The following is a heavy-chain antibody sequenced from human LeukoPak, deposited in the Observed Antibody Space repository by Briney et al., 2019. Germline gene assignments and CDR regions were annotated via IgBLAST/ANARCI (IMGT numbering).Heavy chain of an antibody. Sequence: GGSLRLSCAASGFTFSSYAMTWVRQAPGKGLEWVSSISSSGTYIYYADSVMGRFTISRDNAKNSLFLQMNSLRAEDTAVYYCARAQWMTTVTTAFDYWGQGTLVTVSS. CDR1: GFTFSSYA. D-gene: IGHD4-17*01. CDR2: ISSSGTYI. J-gene: IGHJ4*02. CDR3: ARAQWMTTVTTAFDY. V-gene: IGHV3-21*01.